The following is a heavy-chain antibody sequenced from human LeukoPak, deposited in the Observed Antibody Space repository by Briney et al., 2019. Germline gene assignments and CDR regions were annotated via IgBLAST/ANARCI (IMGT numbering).Heavy chain of an antibody. V-gene: IGHV4-4*02. J-gene: IGHJ5*02. CDR3: ARGGDYGGYNWFDP. CDR2: IYHSGST. D-gene: IGHD4-17*01. CDR1: GGSISSSDW. Sequence: KPSGTLSLTCAVSGGSISSSDWWSWVRQPPGKGLEWIGEIYHSGSTNYNPSLKSRVTISVNKSKNQFSLKLSSVTAADTAVYYCARGGDYGGYNWFDPWGQGTLVTVSS.